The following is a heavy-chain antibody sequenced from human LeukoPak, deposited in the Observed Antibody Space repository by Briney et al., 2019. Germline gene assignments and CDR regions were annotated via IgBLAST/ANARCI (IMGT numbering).Heavy chain of an antibody. V-gene: IGHV4-4*07. Sequence: PSETLSLTCTVSGGSISNYYWSWIRQPAGKGLEWIGRINTSGCTNYNPSLKSRVTMSADTSKNQFSLQLSSVTATDTAVYYCARGRAVAEYWGQGALVTVSS. D-gene: IGHD6-19*01. J-gene: IGHJ4*02. CDR2: INTSGCT. CDR3: ARGRAVAEY. CDR1: GGSISNYY.